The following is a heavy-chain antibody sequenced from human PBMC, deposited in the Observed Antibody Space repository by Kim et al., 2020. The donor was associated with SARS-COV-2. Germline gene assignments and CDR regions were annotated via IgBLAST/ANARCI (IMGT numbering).Heavy chain of an antibody. Sequence: GGSLRLSCVGAGVSFDNYAVTWVRQAPGKGLEWVSTIRGNGGSPYYADSVRGRFTISRDDSKNAVYLQMNRLRVDDTAVYYCAKDQGGGTTTSCSAFYM. CDR1: GVSFDNYA. CDR3: AKDQGGGTTTSCSAFYM. V-gene: IGHV3-23*01. D-gene: IGHD2-2*01. CDR2: IRGNGGSP. J-gene: IGHJ6*03.